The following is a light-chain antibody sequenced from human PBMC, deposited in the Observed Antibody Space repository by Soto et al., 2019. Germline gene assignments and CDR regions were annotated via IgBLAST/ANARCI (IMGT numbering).Light chain of an antibody. Sequence: QSVLTQPPSVSGAPGQSVTISCTGSSSNIGASYDVHWYQQFPGAAPKLLIYGNSNRPSGVPDRFSGSKSGTSASLAISGLLAEDEADYYCQSYDGSLYVFGSGTKVTVL. CDR1: SSNIGASYD. J-gene: IGLJ1*01. CDR2: GNS. CDR3: QSYDGSLYV. V-gene: IGLV1-40*01.